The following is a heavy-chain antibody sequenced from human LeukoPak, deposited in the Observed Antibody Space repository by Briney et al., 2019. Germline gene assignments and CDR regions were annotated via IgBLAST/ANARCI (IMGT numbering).Heavy chain of an antibody. CDR1: GGSISSSSYY. D-gene: IGHD2-15*01. CDR3: ARGYCSGGSCYLYYFDY. CDR2: IYYSGST. Sequence: PSETLSLTCTVSGGSISSSSYYWGWIRQPPGKGLEWIGYIYYSGSTNYNPSLKSRVTISVDTSKNQFSLKLSSVTAADTAVYYCARGYCSGGSCYLYYFDYWGQGTLVTVSS. V-gene: IGHV4-61*05. J-gene: IGHJ4*02.